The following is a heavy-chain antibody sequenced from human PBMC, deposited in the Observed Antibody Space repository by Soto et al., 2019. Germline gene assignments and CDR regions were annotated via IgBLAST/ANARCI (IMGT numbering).Heavy chain of an antibody. CDR1: GGTFGNLG. CDR3: ARDREDGSGTKYNWFDS. Sequence: QMQLVQSGAEVKKPGSSVKISCKASGGTFGNLGISWLRQAPGQGLEWMGGAIPIFDTPHYAEKFRDRVTITADATTTAYLELTSLTSADTATDYCARDREDGSGTKYNWFDSWGQGTLVTVSS. CDR2: AIPIFDTP. D-gene: IGHD3-10*01. J-gene: IGHJ5*01. V-gene: IGHV1-69*01.